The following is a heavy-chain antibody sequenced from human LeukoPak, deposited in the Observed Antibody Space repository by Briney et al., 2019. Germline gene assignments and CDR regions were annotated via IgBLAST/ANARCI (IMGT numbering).Heavy chain of an antibody. CDR1: GFSIRSSW. J-gene: IGHJ4*02. Sequence: GGSLRLSCAVSGFSIRSSWMSWVRQTPGKGLEWVADMNEDGSVTWYADSVKGRFTVSRDNAKNSVDLQMSGLRVEDTAVHYCARDPAWGAIDYWGQGTLVTVSS. CDR3: ARDPAWGAIDY. D-gene: IGHD7-27*01. CDR2: MNEDGSVT. V-gene: IGHV3-7*01.